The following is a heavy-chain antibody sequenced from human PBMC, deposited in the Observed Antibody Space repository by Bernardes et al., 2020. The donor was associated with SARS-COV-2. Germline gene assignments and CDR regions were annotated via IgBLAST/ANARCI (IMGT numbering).Heavy chain of an antibody. CDR2: ISGSGGST. J-gene: IGHJ6*02. CDR3: AKDFSPTVTTDYYYGMDV. Sequence: GGSLRLSCAASGFTFSSYAMSWVRQAPGKGLEWVSAISGSGGSTYYADSVKGRFTISRDNSKNTLYLQMNSLRAEDTAVYYCAKDFSPTVTTDYYYGMDVWGQGTTVTVSS. D-gene: IGHD4-4*01. CDR1: GFTFSSYA. V-gene: IGHV3-23*01.